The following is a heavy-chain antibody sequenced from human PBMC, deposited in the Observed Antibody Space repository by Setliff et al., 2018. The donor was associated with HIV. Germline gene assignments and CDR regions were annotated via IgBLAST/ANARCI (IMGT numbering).Heavy chain of an antibody. V-gene: IGHV1-2*02. J-gene: IGHJ4*02. CDR3: ARSTTAD. D-gene: IGHD4-17*01. CDR2: IYPNTGGT. Sequence: ASVKVSCKASGYTSTEYYIHWVRQAPGQGLEWMGWIYPNTGGTNYAQKFQGRVTMTRDTSISTAYMELSRLRSDDTALYYCARSTTADWGQGTMVTVSS. CDR1: GYTSTEYY.